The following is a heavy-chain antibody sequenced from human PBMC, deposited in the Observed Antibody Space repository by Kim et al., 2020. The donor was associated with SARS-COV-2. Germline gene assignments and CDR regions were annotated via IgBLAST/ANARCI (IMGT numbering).Heavy chain of an antibody. V-gene: IGHV3-23*01. J-gene: IGHJ4*01. D-gene: IGHD2-2*02. CDR3: AISALHYTYMIDY. CDR2: ISGIDVRT. Sequence: GGSLRLSCAASGFTFSNFPMTWVRPAPGTGLEWVSFISGIDVRTTYADSVKGRVTIFRENYKYTQYLQMHSLRVYDTAVDYCAISALHYTYMIDYWG. CDR1: GFTFSNFP.